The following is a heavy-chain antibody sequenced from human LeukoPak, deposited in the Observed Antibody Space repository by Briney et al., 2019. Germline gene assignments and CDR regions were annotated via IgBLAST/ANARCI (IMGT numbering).Heavy chain of an antibody. CDR1: GFTFSSYG. J-gene: IGHJ5*02. CDR3: AKNQMRNWFGP. Sequence: GGSLRLFCAASGFTFSSYGMHWLRQSPGKGLEWVAFIRYDGSNKYYADSMKGRFTISRDNSKNSLYLQMNSPRTEDTAVYYCAKNQMRNWFGPWGQGTLVTVSS. V-gene: IGHV3-30*02. CDR2: IRYDGSNK. D-gene: IGHD5-24*01.